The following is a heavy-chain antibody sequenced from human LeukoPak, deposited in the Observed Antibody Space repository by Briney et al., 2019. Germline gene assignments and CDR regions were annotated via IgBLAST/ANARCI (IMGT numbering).Heavy chain of an antibody. D-gene: IGHD2-15*01. J-gene: IGHJ3*02. CDR1: GFTFSSYG. Sequence: GRSLRLSCAASGFTFSSYGMHWVRQAPGKGLEWVAVISYDGSNKYYADSVKGRFTISRDNSKNTLCLQMNSLRAEDTAVYYCARLIVVVAATPPEDAFDIWGQGTMVTVSS. V-gene: IGHV3-30*03. CDR3: ARLIVVVAATPPEDAFDI. CDR2: ISYDGSNK.